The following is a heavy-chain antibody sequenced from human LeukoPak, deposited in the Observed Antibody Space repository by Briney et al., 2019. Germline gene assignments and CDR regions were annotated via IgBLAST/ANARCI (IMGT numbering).Heavy chain of an antibody. CDR1: GFDFSSYT. Sequence: GGSLRLSCAAYGFDFSSYTLGWVRQAPGKGLEWVSAINGGGTSTSYADSVRGRFTISRDNSRSTLYLQMSSLRAEDTAVYYCAKKTSYCDGDCYPYYFDHWGQGTLVTVSS. V-gene: IGHV3-23*01. CDR2: INGGGTST. J-gene: IGHJ4*02. D-gene: IGHD2-21*02. CDR3: AKKTSYCDGDCYPYYFDH.